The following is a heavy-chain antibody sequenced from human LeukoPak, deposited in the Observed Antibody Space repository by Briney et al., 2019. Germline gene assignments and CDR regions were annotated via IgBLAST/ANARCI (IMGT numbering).Heavy chain of an antibody. CDR3: AKPWRPGSGSYDLGH. CDR1: GFTFSSYG. J-gene: IGHJ4*02. Sequence: PGGSLRLSCAASGFTFSSYGMHWARQAPGKGLEWVAFIRYDGSNKYYADSVKGRFTISRDNSKNTLYLQMNSLRAEDTAVYYCAKPWRPGSGSYDLGHWGQGTLVTVSS. V-gene: IGHV3-30*02. CDR2: IRYDGSNK. D-gene: IGHD1-26*01.